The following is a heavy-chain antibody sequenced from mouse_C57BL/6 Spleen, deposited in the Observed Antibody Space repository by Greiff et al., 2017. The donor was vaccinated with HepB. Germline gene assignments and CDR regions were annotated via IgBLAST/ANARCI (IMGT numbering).Heavy chain of an antibody. CDR3: ARGRGLDY. V-gene: IGHV2-2*01. CDR2: IWSGGST. Sequence: QVQLKESGPGLVQPSQSLSITCTVSGFSLTSYGVHWVRQSPGKGLEWLGVIWSGGSTDYNAAFISRLSISKDNSKSQVFFKMNSLQADDTAIYYCARGRGLDYWGQGTTLTVSS. J-gene: IGHJ2*01. CDR1: GFSLTSYG. D-gene: IGHD3-3*01.